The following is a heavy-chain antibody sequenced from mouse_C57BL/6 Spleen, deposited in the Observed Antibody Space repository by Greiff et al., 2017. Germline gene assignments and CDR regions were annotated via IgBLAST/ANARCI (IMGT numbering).Heavy chain of an antibody. CDR2: ISSGSSTI. V-gene: IGHV5-17*01. Sequence: EVKLMESGGGLVKPGGSLKLSCAASGFTFSDYGMHWVRQAPEKGLEWVAYISSGSSTIYYADTVKGRFTISRDNAKNTLFLQMTSLRSEDTAMYYCASCNPYYYAMDYWGQGTSVTVSS. CDR3: ASCNPYYYAMDY. CDR1: GFTFSDYG. D-gene: IGHD2-1*01. J-gene: IGHJ4*01.